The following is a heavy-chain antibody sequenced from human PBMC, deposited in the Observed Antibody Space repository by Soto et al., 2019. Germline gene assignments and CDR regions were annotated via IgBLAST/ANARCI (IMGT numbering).Heavy chain of an antibody. Sequence: ASVKVSCKVSGYTLTELSMHWVRQAPGKGLEWMGGFDPEDGETIYAQKFQGRVTMTEDTSTDTAYMELSSLRSEDTAVYYCATSGPYDILTGYLTWGQGTLVTVSS. CDR2: FDPEDGET. V-gene: IGHV1-24*01. D-gene: IGHD3-9*01. J-gene: IGHJ5*02. CDR1: GYTLTELS. CDR3: ATSGPYDILTGYLT.